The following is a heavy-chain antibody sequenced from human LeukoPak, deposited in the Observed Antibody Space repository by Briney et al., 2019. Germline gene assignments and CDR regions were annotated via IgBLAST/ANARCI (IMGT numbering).Heavy chain of an antibody. CDR3: AKPISGGLAVTADWFAP. Sequence: PGGSLRLSCEASGFAFSFFAMSWLRQAPGKGLEWVSTIYANSGTRSNAASVRGRFTISRDNSKNTLYLQLNTLRADDTAVYYCAKPISGGLAVTADWFAPWGQGTLVVFSS. D-gene: IGHD6-19*01. V-gene: IGHV3-23*01. CDR2: IYANSGTR. J-gene: IGHJ5*01. CDR1: GFAFSFFA.